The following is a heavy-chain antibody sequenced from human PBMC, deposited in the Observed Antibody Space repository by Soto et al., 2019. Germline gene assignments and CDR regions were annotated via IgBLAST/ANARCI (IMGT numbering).Heavy chain of an antibody. CDR1: GYTFTGYY. D-gene: IGHD6-6*01. CDR3: ARDVGGSSSYLGY. J-gene: IGHJ4*02. CDR2: INLDSGGA. Sequence: QVQLVQSGAEVKKPGASVKVYCKASGYTFTGYYIHWVRQAPGQGLEWMGWINLDSGGATYEQKFQGRINMTRDTSIRTAKMELNRLRSDDTATYYCARDVGGSSSYLGYCGQGTLVTVSS. V-gene: IGHV1-2*02.